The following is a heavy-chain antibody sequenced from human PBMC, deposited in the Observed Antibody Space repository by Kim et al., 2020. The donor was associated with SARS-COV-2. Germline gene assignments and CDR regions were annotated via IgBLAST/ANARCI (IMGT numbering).Heavy chain of an antibody. CDR1: GYTFTRYY. Sequence: ASVKVSCKASGYTFTRYYIHWVRQAPGQGLEWMGMINVSAGTTNYAQNFRGTVTMTRDTSTSTVYMELSTLRSDDTAVYYCAREPPGAADGLDYWGQGTLVTVSS. CDR2: INVSAGTT. J-gene: IGHJ4*02. V-gene: IGHV1-46*01. CDR3: AREPPGAADGLDY. D-gene: IGHD6-13*01.